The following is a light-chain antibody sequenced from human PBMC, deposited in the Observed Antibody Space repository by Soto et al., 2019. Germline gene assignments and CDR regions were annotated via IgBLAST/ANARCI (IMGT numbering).Light chain of an antibody. Sequence: VLTQPPSASGSPGQRVTISCSGGSSNIGSYTVNWFQQVPGTAPKLLIYANNQRPSGVPDRFSGSKSGTSASLAISGLQSDDESDYYCAAWDDSLNGWVFGGGTKVTVL. CDR3: AAWDDSLNGWV. CDR2: ANN. V-gene: IGLV1-44*01. CDR1: SSNIGSYT. J-gene: IGLJ3*02.